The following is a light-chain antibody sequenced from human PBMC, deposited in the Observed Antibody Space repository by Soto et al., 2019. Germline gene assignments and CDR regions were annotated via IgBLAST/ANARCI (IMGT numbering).Light chain of an antibody. CDR1: SCDVGGYNY. CDR3: SSYTSSRTG. CDR2: DVS. Sequence: QSALTQPASVSGSPGQSITISCTGTSCDVGGYNYVSWYQQHPGKAPKLMIYDVSSRPSGVSNRFSGSKSGNTASLTISGLRAEDEADYYCSSYTSSRTGVGGGTK. J-gene: IGLJ2*01. V-gene: IGLV2-14*01.